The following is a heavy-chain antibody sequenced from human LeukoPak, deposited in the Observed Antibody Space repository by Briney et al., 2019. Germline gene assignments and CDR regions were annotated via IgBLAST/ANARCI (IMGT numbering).Heavy chain of an antibody. J-gene: IGHJ5*02. CDR3: AREKRSGAAAADR. CDR2: ISSSSSYI. V-gene: IGHV3-21*01. D-gene: IGHD6-13*01. CDR1: GFTFSSYS. Sequence: PWGSLRLSCAASGFTFSSYSMNWVRQAPGMGLEWVSSISSSSSYIYYADSVKGRFTISRDNAKNSLYLQMNSLRAEDTAVYYCAREKRSGAAAADRWGQGTLVTVSS.